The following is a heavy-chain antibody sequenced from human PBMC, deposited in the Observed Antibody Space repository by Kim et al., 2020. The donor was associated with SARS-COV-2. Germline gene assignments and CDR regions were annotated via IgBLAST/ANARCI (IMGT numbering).Heavy chain of an antibody. CDR3: ARSDMIVPGHY. D-gene: IGHD3-22*01. Sequence: TYYADSVKGRFTIPRDNSKNTLYLPMNSVQAEDTAVYYCARSDMIVPGHYWGQGPLVPVSS. CDR2: T. J-gene: IGHJ4*02. V-gene: IGHV3-66*01.